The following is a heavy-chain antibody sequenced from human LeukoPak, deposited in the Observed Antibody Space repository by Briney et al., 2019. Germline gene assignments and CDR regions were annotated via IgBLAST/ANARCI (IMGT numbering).Heavy chain of an antibody. Sequence: SQTLSLTCTVSGGSISSGGYYWSWIRQPPGKGLEWIGYIYHSGSTYYNPSLKSRVTISVDRSKNQFSLKLSSVTAADTAVYYCARDCPIVGACYDYWGQGTLVTVSS. D-gene: IGHD2-8*01. J-gene: IGHJ4*02. V-gene: IGHV4-30-2*01. CDR2: IYHSGST. CDR1: GGSISSGGYY. CDR3: ARDCPIVGACYDY.